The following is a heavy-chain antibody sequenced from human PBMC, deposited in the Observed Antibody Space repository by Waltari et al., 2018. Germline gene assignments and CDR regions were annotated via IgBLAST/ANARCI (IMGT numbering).Heavy chain of an antibody. CDR1: GLFFRCAW. CDR2: IKRKRDCGII. Sequence: EVQLVESGGGLVKAGGSLRLSCAASGLFFRCAWMRWVCQAPGGGLEWVGRIKRKRDCGIIDYSAPVKGRFTMSRDDSRNTVYLEMNNLKTEDTGVYYCTADEGTRAFDFWGQGKLVTVSA. V-gene: IGHV3-15*01. D-gene: IGHD1-1*01. CDR3: TADEGTRAFDF. J-gene: IGHJ4*02.